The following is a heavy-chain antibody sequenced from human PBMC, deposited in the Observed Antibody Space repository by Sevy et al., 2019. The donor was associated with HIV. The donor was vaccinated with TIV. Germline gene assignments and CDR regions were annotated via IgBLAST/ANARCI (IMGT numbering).Heavy chain of an antibody. CDR1: GDSITTYY. D-gene: IGHD2-15*01. CDR3: ARYHGHGGICQGFDY. V-gene: IGHV4-59*12. Sequence: SETLSLTCTVSGDSITTYYWGWIRQPPGKGLEWIGYIHYTGRTNCNPSLKSRITISGDTSKNEFSLRLTSVTAADTALYYCARYHGHGGICQGFDYWGQGILVTVSS. J-gene: IGHJ4*02. CDR2: IHYTGRT.